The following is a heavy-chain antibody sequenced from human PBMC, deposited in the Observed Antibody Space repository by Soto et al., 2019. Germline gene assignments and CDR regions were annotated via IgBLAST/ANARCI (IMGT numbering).Heavy chain of an antibody. Sequence: GGSLRLSCAASGFTFSSYSMNWVRQAPGKGLEWVSYISSSSSTIYYADSVKGRFTISRDNAKNSLYLQMNSLRDEDTAVYYCARDRYDFWSGYYRNWFDPWGQGTLVTVSS. CDR1: GFTFSSYS. CDR3: ARDRYDFWSGYYRNWFDP. CDR2: ISSSSSTI. D-gene: IGHD3-3*01. V-gene: IGHV3-48*02. J-gene: IGHJ5*02.